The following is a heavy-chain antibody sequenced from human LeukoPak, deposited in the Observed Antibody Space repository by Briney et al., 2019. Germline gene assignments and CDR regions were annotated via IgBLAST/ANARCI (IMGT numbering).Heavy chain of an antibody. D-gene: IGHD2-15*01. CDR2: ISYSGST. V-gene: IGHV4-59*08. J-gene: IGHJ5*02. CDR3: AKGRSGYCSGGSCRTRFDP. CDR1: GGSITSDY. Sequence: SETLSLTCTVSGGSITSDYWSWIRQPPGKGLEWIGYISYSGSTSYDPSLKSRVTISGDSSKKQFSLKLSSVTAADTAVYYCAKGRSGYCSGGSCRTRFDPWGQGTLVTVSS.